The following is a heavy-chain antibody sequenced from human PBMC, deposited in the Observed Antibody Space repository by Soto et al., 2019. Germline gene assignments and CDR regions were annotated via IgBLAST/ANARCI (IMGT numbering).Heavy chain of an antibody. J-gene: IGHJ6*03. CDR2: ISSSGSTI. Sequence: GGSLRLSCAASGFTFSDYYMSWIRQAPGKGLEWVSYISSSGSTIYYADSVKGRFTISRDNAKNSLYLQMNSLRAEDTAVYYCARVKNTERFYYYYYYMDVWGKGTTVTVSS. D-gene: IGHD3-16*01. CDR1: GFTFSDYY. CDR3: ARVKNTERFYYYYYYMDV. V-gene: IGHV3-11*01.